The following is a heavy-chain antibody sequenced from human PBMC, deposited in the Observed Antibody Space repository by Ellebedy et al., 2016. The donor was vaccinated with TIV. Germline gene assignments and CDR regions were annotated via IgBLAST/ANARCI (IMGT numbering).Heavy chain of an antibody. D-gene: IGHD6-13*01. J-gene: IGHJ6*02. V-gene: IGHV3-23*01. Sequence: WGSLRLSCAASGFTFSSYAMSWVRQAPGKGLEWVSAIGGSGGSTYYADSVKGRFTISRDNSKNTLYLQMNSLRAEDTAVYYWARAGIAAVYGMDVWGQGTTVTVSS. CDR1: GFTFSSYA. CDR3: ARAGIAAVYGMDV. CDR2: IGGSGGST.